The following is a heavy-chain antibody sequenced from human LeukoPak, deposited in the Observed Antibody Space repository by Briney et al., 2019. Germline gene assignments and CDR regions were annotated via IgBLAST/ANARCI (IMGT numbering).Heavy chain of an antibody. CDR1: GGSISSYY. Sequence: SETLSLTCTVSGGSISSYYWSWIRQPPGKGLEWIGYIYYSGSTNYNPSLKSRVTISVDTSKNQFSLKLSSVTAADTAVYYCAARRRYYYGSGSSGDYYYYYMDVWGKGTTVTVS. V-gene: IGHV4-59*01. D-gene: IGHD3-10*01. J-gene: IGHJ6*03. CDR3: AARRRYYYGSGSSGDYYYYYMDV. CDR2: IYYSGST.